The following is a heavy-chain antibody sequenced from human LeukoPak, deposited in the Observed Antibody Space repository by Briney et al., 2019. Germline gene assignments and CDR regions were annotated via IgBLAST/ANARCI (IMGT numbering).Heavy chain of an antibody. CDR2: INAANGNT. CDR1: GYTFTSYA. CDR3: ARDYGDYETFDY. Sequence: GASVKVSCKASGYTFTSYAMHWVRQAPGQRLEWMGWINAANGNTKYSQKFQGRVTITRDTTASTAYTELSSLRSEDTAVYYCARDYGDYETFDYWGQGTLVTVSS. V-gene: IGHV1-3*01. J-gene: IGHJ4*02. D-gene: IGHD4-17*01.